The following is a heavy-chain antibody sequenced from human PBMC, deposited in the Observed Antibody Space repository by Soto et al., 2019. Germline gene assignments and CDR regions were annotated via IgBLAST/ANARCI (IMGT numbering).Heavy chain of an antibody. CDR2: ISYDGSNK. CDR3: AKVDYGIDY. V-gene: IGHV3-30*18. J-gene: IGHJ4*02. Sequence: GGSLRLSCAASGFTFSSYGMHWVRQAPGKGLEWVAVISYDGSNKYYADSVKGRFTISRDNSKNTLYLQMNSLRAEDTAVYYCAKVDYGIDYWGQGTLVTVSS. D-gene: IGHD4-17*01. CDR1: GFTFSSYG.